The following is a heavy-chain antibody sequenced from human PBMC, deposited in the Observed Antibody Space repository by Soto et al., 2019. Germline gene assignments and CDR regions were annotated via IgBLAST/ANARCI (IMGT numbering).Heavy chain of an antibody. CDR1: GFTFSSYD. V-gene: IGHV3-13*05. D-gene: IGHD6-19*01. Sequence: PGGSRRRSCAASGFTFSSYDMHWVREATGKGLEWVSAIGTAGDPYYPGSVKGRFTISRENAKNSLYLQMNSLRAGDTAVYYCARGGTAVAGSYYYGMDVWGQGTTVTVSS. CDR3: ARGGTAVAGSYYYGMDV. J-gene: IGHJ6*02. CDR2: IGTAGDP.